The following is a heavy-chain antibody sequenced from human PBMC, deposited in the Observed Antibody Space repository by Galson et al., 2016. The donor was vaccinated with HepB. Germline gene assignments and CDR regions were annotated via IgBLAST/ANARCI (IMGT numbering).Heavy chain of an antibody. CDR1: GFTFSTYN. CDR3: AKHRDGGGFRVWVWAFGEFDY. D-gene: IGHD3-16*01. Sequence: SLRLSCAASGFTFSTYNMHWVRPAPGKGLEWVSYISSACDNIHYAGSVKGRVTISRDNSKNTLYLQMNSLRAEDTAVYYCAKHRDGGGFRVWVWAFGEFDYWGQGTLVTVSS. V-gene: IGHV3-48*04. CDR2: ISSACDNI. J-gene: IGHJ4*02.